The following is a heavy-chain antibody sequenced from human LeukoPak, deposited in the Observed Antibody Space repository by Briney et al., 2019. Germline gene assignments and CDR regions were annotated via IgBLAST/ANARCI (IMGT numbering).Heavy chain of an antibody. CDR3: ARGIEEWLYLYY. CDR1: GFTFAPYW. J-gene: IGHJ4*02. V-gene: IGHV3-7*04. CDR2: MNRDGSEK. D-gene: IGHD3-3*01. Sequence: GGSLRLSCAASGFTFAPYWMTWVRQDPGKGLEYVATMNRDGSEKYYVDSVKGRFTISRDNSKNSLYLQMDSLRAEDTAVYYCARGIEEWLYLYYWGQGALVTVAS.